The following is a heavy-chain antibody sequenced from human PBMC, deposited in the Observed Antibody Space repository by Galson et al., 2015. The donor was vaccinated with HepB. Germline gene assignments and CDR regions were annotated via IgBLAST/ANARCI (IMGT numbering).Heavy chain of an antibody. CDR2: VVVGSGDT. Sequence: SVKVSCKASGFTFTNSAMQWVRQARGQRLEWVGGVVVGSGDTNFAQKFQQRVTITRDMSTSTAYMELSSLRSEDTAVYYCAADRSRGDYYDNSGYWTFYYGMDVWGQGTTVTVSS. J-gene: IGHJ6*02. V-gene: IGHV1-58*02. D-gene: IGHD3-22*01. CDR1: GFTFTNSA. CDR3: AADRSRGDYYDNSGYWTFYYGMDV.